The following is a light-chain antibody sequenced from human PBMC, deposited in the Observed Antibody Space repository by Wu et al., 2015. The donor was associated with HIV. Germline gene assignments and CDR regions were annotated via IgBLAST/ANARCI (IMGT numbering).Light chain of an antibody. CDR1: QSVSSY. CDR3: HQYGSSPQT. J-gene: IGKJ1*01. CDR2: DAS. V-gene: IGKV3-11*01. Sequence: EIVLTQSPATLSLSPGERATLSCRASQSVSSYLAWYQQKPGQAPRLLIYDASNRATGIPARFSGSGSGTDFTLTISSLEPEDFAVYYCHQYGSSPQTFGQGPRWKSN.